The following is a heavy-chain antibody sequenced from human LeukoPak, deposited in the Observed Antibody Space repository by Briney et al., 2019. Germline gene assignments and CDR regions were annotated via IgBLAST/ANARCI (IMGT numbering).Heavy chain of an antibody. CDR1: RFTFSNYW. CDR2: LNSDGSST. V-gene: IGHV3-74*01. J-gene: IGHJ6*03. Sequence: AGGSLRLSCAASRFTFSNYWMHWVRQAPGKGLVWVSRLNSDGSSTSYADSVKGRFTISRDNSKNTLYLQMNSPRAEDTAVYYCARTRSPRGPSLYYYYYMDVWGKGTSVTVSS. CDR3: ARTRSPRGPSLYYYYYMDV.